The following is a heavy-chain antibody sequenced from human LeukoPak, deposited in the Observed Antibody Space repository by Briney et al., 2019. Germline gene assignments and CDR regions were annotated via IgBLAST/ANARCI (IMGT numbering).Heavy chain of an antibody. Sequence: SETLSLTCTVSGGSISSSSYYWGWIRQPPGKGLEWIGSIYYSGSTYYNPSVKSRVTIFVDTSKNQFSLKLSSVTAADTAVCYCARHPEFLRDFDYRGQGTLVTVSS. D-gene: IGHD1-14*01. J-gene: IGHJ4*02. CDR3: ARHPEFLRDFDY. V-gene: IGHV4-39*01. CDR2: IYYSGST. CDR1: GGSISSSSYY.